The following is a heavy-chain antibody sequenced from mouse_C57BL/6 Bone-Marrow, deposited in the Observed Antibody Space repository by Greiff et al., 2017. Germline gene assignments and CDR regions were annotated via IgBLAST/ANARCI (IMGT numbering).Heavy chain of an antibody. CDR2: IRNKANGYTT. D-gene: IGHD1-1*01. V-gene: IGHV7-3*01. J-gene: IGHJ2*01. CDR1: GFTFTDYY. Sequence: EVKLMESGGGLVQPGGSLSLSCAASGFTFTDYYMSWVRQPPGKALEWLGFIRNKANGYTTEYSASVKGRFTISRDNSQSILYLQMNALRAEDSATYYCARCHYYGSSLDYWGQGTTLTVSS. CDR3: ARCHYYGSSLDY.